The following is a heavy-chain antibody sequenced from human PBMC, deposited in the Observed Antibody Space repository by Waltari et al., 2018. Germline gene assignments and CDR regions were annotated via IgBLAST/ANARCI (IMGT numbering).Heavy chain of an antibody. V-gene: IGHV3-23*01. J-gene: IGHJ4*02. CDR2: ISDAGGII. Sequence: EVQLLESGGGLVQRGGSLRLSCEAAGFGFSTYVMNWVRQAPGKGLEWVSSISDAGGIINYADSVKGRFTISRDNSKNTLYLQMNSLRVEDTAVYYCARGSGVDSWGQGTLVTVSS. CDR3: ARGSGVDS. D-gene: IGHD7-27*01. CDR1: GFGFSTYV.